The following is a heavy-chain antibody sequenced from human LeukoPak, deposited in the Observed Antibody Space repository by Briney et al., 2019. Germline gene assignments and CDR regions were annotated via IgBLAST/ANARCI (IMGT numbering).Heavy chain of an antibody. Sequence: PSETLSLTCAVYGGSFSGYYWSWIRQPPGKGLEWIGDINHSGSTNYNPSLKSRVTISVDTSKNQFSLKLSSVTAADTAVYYCARGLAGHIRTYYYDSSGYYRTPYFDYWGQGTLVTVSS. CDR3: ARGLAGHIRTYYYDSSGYYRTPYFDY. V-gene: IGHV4-34*01. CDR2: INHSGST. J-gene: IGHJ4*02. D-gene: IGHD3-22*01. CDR1: GGSFSGYY.